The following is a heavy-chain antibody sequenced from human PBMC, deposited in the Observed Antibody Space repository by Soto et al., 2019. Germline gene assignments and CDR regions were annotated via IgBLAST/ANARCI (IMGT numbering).Heavy chain of an antibody. J-gene: IGHJ4*02. V-gene: IGHV3-21*01. Sequence: EVQLVESGGGLVKPGGSLRLSCAASGFTFSSYSMNWVRQAQGKGLEWVSSISSSSSYIYYADSVKGRFTISRDNAKNSLYLQMNSLRAEDTAVYYCAREMYYYGSGSKLFDYWGQGTLVTVSS. CDR1: GFTFSSYS. D-gene: IGHD3-10*01. CDR2: ISSSSSYI. CDR3: AREMYYYGSGSKLFDY.